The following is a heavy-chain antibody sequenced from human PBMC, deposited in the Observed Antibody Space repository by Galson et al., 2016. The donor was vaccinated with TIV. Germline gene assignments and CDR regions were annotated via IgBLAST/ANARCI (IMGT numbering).Heavy chain of an antibody. CDR1: GFIASSYY. D-gene: IGHD3-3*01. J-gene: IGHJ6*02. V-gene: IGHV3-53*01. Sequence: SLRLSCAASGFIASSYYINWVRQALGQGLEWISFIHRDDYTYYVASVRGRFIISSDKSKNTVYLQMNNLRAEDTAVYYCARGVLSGSCDISDWHGMDVWGQGTTVTVSS. CDR2: IHRDDYT. CDR3: ARGVLSGSCDISDWHGMDV.